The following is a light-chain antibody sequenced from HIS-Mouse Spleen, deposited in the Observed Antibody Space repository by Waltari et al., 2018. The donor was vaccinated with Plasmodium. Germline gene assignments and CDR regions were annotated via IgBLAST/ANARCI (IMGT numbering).Light chain of an antibody. CDR2: KAS. V-gene: IGLV3-1*01. J-gene: IGLJ2*01. CDR3: QAWDSSTVV. CDR1: KVGYHY. Sequence: SYELTQPPSVSVSPGQPARITCSGDKVGYHYSCWYQQKPGQSHVLVIYKASKRPSGIPERFSGSNSGNTATLTISGTQAMDEADYYCQAWDSSTVVFGGGTKLTVL.